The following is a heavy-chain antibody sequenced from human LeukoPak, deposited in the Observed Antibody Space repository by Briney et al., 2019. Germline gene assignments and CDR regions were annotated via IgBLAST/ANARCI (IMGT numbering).Heavy chain of an antibody. CDR3: ARRNPGYCTNGVCLNGGFDY. J-gene: IGHJ4*02. CDR1: GGSISSYY. V-gene: IGHV4-59*08. D-gene: IGHD2-8*01. Sequence: SETLSLTCTVSGGSISSYYWSWVRQPPGKGLEWNGYIYYSGSTNYNPSLKSRVSISVDTSKNQFSLKLSSVTAADTAVYYCARRNPGYCTNGVCLNGGFDYWGQGTLVTVSS. CDR2: IYYSGST.